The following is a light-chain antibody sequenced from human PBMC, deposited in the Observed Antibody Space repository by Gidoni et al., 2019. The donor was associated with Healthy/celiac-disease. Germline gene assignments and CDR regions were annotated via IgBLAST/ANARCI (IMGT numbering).Light chain of an antibody. CDR3: AAWDDSLNGPVV. CDR1: SSNIGSNP. J-gene: IGLJ2*01. Sequence: QSVLTQPPAASGTPGQRVTSSCSGSSSNIGSNPVNWYQQLPGTAPKLIIYGKNQRPSGVPYRFSGSKSGTSASLDISGLQSEDEADYYCAAWDDSLNGPVVFGGGTKLTVL. V-gene: IGLV1-44*01. CDR2: GKN.